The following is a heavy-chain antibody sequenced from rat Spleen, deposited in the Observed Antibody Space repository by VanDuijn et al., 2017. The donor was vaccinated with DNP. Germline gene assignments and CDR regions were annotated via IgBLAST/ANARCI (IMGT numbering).Heavy chain of an antibody. CDR1: GFTFSDYY. CDR2: IIYDGSHT. CDR3: VTRGLYGGYDH. D-gene: IGHD1-11*01. Sequence: EVQLVESGGGSAQPGRSLKLSCAASGFTFSDYYMAWVRQSPKKGLEWVATIIYDGSHTFYRDSVQGRFTISRDNPKTTLYLQMDSLRSDDTATYHCVTRGLYGGYDHWGQGVMVTVSS. J-gene: IGHJ2*01. V-gene: IGHV5-7*01.